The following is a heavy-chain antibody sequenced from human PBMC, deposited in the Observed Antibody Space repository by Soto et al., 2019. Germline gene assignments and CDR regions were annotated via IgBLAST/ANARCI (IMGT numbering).Heavy chain of an antibody. V-gene: IGHV3-23*01. CDR1: GFTFSSYA. CDR3: AKAFQGFTDNNWFDP. CDR2: ISGSGGST. D-gene: IGHD3-9*01. Sequence: GGSLRLSCAASGFTFSSYAMSWVRQAPGKGLEWVSAISGSGGSTYYADSVKGRFTISRDNSKNTLYLQMNSLRAEDTTVYYCAKAFQGFTDNNWFDPWGQGTLVTVSS. J-gene: IGHJ5*02.